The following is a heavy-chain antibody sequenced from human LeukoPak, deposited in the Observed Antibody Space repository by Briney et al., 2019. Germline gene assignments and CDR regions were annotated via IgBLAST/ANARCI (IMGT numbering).Heavy chain of an antibody. CDR1: GYNFTTYW. J-gene: IGHJ2*01. V-gene: IGHV5-51*01. Sequence: RGESLKISCKTSGYNFTTYWIVWVRRMPGKGLEWMGIIYPGDSDTRYSPSFQGQVTISADKSISTAYLQWSSLKASDTAMYYCARHERQDWYFDLWGRGTLVTVSS. CDR3: ARHERQDWYFDL. D-gene: IGHD1-1*01. CDR2: IYPGDSDT.